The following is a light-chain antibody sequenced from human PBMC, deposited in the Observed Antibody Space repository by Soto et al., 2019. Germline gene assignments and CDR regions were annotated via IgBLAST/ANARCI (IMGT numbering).Light chain of an antibody. CDR3: MQGLQTPYT. CDR2: LNS. J-gene: IGKJ2*01. CDR1: QSLLHRNGYNY. Sequence: DIVMTQSPLSLPVTPGEPASISCRSSQSLLHRNGYNYLDWYLQKPGQSPQLLIYLNSHRASGVPDRFSGSGSGTDFTLKISRVEADDVGAYYCMQGLQTPYTFGQGTKLEIK. V-gene: IGKV2-28*01.